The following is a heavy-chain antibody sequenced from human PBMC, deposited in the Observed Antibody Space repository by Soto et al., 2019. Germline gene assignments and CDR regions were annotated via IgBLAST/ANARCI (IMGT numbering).Heavy chain of an antibody. D-gene: IGHD1-26*01. J-gene: IGHJ4*02. CDR2: ISSSSSYI. Sequence: GGSLRLSCAASGFTFSSYSMNWVRQAPGKGLEWVSSISSSSSYIYYADSVKGRFTISRDNAKNSLYLQMNSLRAEDTAVYYCARGGYGSSKDVYFDYWGQGTLVTVSS. CDR3: ARGGYGSSKDVYFDY. V-gene: IGHV3-21*01. CDR1: GFTFSSYS.